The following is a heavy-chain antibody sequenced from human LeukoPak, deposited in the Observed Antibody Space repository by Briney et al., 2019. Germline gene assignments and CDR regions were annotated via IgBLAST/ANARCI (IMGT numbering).Heavy chain of an antibody. CDR1: GFTFSSYS. CDR2: ISAGGTPV. Sequence: GGSLGLSCAASGFTFSSYSMNWVRLAPGKGLEWISYISAGGTPVYYADSVEGRFTVSRDNEKNSLYLQLNSLRADDTAVYYCARDFRSSSWYIGDYWGQGAQVTVSP. CDR3: ARDFRSSSWYIGDY. J-gene: IGHJ4*02. D-gene: IGHD6-13*01. V-gene: IGHV3-48*01.